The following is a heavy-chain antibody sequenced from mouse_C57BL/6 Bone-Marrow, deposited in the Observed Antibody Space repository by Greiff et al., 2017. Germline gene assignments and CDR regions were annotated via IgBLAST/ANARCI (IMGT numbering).Heavy chain of an antibody. CDR1: GYTFTSYW. Sequence: QVQLQQPGAELVRPGTSVKLSCKASGYTFTSYWMHWVKQRPGQGLEWIGVIDPSDSYTNYNQKFKGKATLTVDTSSSTAYMQLSSLTSEDSAVYYCVSFYYDHYYAMDYWGQGTSVTVSS. CDR3: VSFYYDHYYAMDY. J-gene: IGHJ4*01. V-gene: IGHV1-59*01. CDR2: IDPSDSYT. D-gene: IGHD2-4*01.